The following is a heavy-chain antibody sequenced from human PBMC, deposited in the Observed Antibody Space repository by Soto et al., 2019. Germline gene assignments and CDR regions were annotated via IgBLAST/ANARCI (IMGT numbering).Heavy chain of an antibody. CDR1: GYTFTSYY. CDR2: INPSGGST. D-gene: IGHD2-21*02. J-gene: IGHJ5*02. Sequence: ASVKVSCKASGYTFTSYYMHWVRQAPGQGLEWMGIINPSGGSTSYAQKFQGRVTMTRDTSTSTVYMELSSLRSEDTTVYYCARGRACGGDCYSRNWFDPWGQGTLVTVPQ. CDR3: ARGRACGGDCYSRNWFDP. V-gene: IGHV1-46*01.